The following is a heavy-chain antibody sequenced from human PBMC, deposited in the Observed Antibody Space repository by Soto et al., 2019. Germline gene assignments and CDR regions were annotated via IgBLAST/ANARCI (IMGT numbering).Heavy chain of an antibody. CDR1: GGTFSSYA. V-gene: IGHV1-69*13. CDR2: TIPIFGTA. D-gene: IGHD2-2*01. CDR3: ARGCSSTSCYNWFDP. J-gene: IGHJ5*02. Sequence: SVKVSCKASGGTFSSYAISWVRQAPGQGLEWMGGTIPIFGTANYAQKFQGRVTITADESTSTAYMELSSLRSEDTAVYYCARGCSSTSCYNWFDPWGQGTLVTVSS.